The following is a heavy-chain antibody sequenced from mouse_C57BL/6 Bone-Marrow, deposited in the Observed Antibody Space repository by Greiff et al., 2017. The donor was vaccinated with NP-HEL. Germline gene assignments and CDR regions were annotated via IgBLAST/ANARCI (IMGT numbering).Heavy chain of an antibody. CDR1: GFNIKDDY. CDR3: SGYVFAY. D-gene: IGHD3-2*02. CDR2: LDPENGDP. J-gene: IGHJ3*01. V-gene: IGHV14-4*01. Sequence: VHVKQPGAELVRPGASVKLSCTASGFNIKDDYMHWVKQRPEQGLEWIGWLDPENGDPEYASKFQGKATITADTSSNTAYLQLGSLTSEDTAVYYCSGYVFAYWGEGTLVTVSA.